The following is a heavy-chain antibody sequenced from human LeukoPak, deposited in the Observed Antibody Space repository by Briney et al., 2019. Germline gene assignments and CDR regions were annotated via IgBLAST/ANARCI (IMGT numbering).Heavy chain of an antibody. CDR1: GLTFSSYA. D-gene: IGHD2-2*03. V-gene: IGHV3-23*01. CDR2: ISGSGGST. Sequence: GGSLRLSCAASGLTFSSYAMSWVRQAPGKGLEWVSAISGSGGSTYYADSVKGRFTISRDNSKNTLYLQMNSLRAEDTAVYYCAKGGYCSSTSCYYDFDYWGQGTLVTVSS. J-gene: IGHJ4*02. CDR3: AKGGYCSSTSCYYDFDY.